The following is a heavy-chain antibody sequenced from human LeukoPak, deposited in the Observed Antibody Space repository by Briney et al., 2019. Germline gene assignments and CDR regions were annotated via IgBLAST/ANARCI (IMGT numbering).Heavy chain of an antibody. CDR2: IKQDGSEK. Sequence: GGSLRLSCAASGFTLSNAWMNWVRQAPGKGLEWVANIKQDGSEKYYVDSVKGRFTISRDNAKNSLYLQMNSLRAEDTAVYYCARDPYYDSSGHWGQGTLVTVSS. CDR1: GFTLSNAW. V-gene: IGHV3-7*01. D-gene: IGHD3-22*01. CDR3: ARDPYYDSSGH. J-gene: IGHJ4*02.